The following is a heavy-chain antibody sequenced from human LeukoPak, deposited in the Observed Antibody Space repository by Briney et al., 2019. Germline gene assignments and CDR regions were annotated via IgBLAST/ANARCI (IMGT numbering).Heavy chain of an antibody. V-gene: IGHV3-53*01. D-gene: IGHD6-19*01. J-gene: IGHJ4*02. CDR2: IYSTGPT. CDR1: GFTVSNNY. Sequence: PSESLTLSCAASGFTVSNNYMTWIRQPPGKGLEWLSIIYSTGPTDYADSLKGRFAISRDNSKNTVYLQMNMLAAEDTALYYWGRVSVAGWQPIDYWGQGTLVTVSS. CDR3: GRVSVAGWQPIDY.